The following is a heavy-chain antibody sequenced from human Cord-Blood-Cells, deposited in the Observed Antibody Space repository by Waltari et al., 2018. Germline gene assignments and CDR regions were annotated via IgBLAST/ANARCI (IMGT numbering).Heavy chain of an antibody. V-gene: IGHV4-30-4*08. CDR2: IYYSGRT. CDR3: AGGRDCSGGSCYFVY. Sequence: QVQLQESGPGLVKPSQTLSLTCTVSGGSISSGDYYWSWFRQPPGKGLEWIGYIYYSGRTYYNPSLKSRVTISVDTSKIQFSLKLSSVTAADTAVYYCAGGRDCSGGSCYFVYWGQGTLVTVSS. D-gene: IGHD2-15*01. CDR1: GGSISSGDYY. J-gene: IGHJ4*02.